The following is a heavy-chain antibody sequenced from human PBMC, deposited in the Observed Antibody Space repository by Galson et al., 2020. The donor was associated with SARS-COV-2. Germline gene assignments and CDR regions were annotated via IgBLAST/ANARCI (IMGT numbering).Heavy chain of an antibody. Sequence: GESLKISCAASGFIFDDYTMHWVRQAPGKGLEWVSHISWDGGNAYYADSVKGRFTISRDNSKNSLYLQMNSLGTEDTALYYCARGDYYYYYMDVWGKGTTVTISS. CDR1: GFIFDDYT. CDR3: ARGDYYYYYMDV. CDR2: ISWDGGNA. J-gene: IGHJ6*03. D-gene: IGHD2-15*01. V-gene: IGHV3-43*01.